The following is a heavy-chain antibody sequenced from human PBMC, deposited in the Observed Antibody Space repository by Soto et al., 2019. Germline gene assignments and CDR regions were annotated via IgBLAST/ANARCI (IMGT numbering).Heavy chain of an antibody. CDR3: ARGRGYSYGLDP. CDR1: GDSISSINNY. J-gene: IGHJ5*02. V-gene: IGHV4-30-4*01. Sequence: SETLSLTCTVSGDSISSINNYWSWIRQPPGEGLEWIGFISYSGTTPYSPSLKSRVAISLDTSKNQFSLSLNFVTAADTAVYYCARGRGYSYGLDPWGQGSLVTVSS. CDR2: ISYSGTT. D-gene: IGHD5-18*01.